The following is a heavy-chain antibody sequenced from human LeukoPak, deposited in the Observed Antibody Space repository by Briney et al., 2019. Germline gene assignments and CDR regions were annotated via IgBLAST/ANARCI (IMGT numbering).Heavy chain of an antibody. CDR1: GGSISSGSYY. Sequence: SETLSLTCTVSGGSISSGSYYWRWIRQPAGKGLEWIGRIYTSGSTNYNPSLKSRVTISVDTSKNQFSLKLSSVTAADTAVYYCARENGDYDYWGQGTLVTVSS. D-gene: IGHD4-17*01. J-gene: IGHJ4*02. CDR3: ARENGDYDY. CDR2: IYTSGST. V-gene: IGHV4-61*02.